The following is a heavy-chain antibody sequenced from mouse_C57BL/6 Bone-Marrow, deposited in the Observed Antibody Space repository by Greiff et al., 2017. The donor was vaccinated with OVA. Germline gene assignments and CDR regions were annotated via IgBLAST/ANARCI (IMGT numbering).Heavy chain of an antibody. CDR1: GYTFTSYG. CDR3: ASRHYGSSFFDY. D-gene: IGHD1-1*01. CDR2: IYPRSGNT. V-gene: IGHV1-81*01. J-gene: IGHJ2*01. Sequence: QVQLKQSGAELARPEASVKLSCKASGYTFTSYGISWVKQRTGQGLEWIGEIYPRSGNTYYNEKFKGKATLTADKSSSTAYMELRSLTSEDSAVYFCASRHYGSSFFDYWGQGTTLTVSS.